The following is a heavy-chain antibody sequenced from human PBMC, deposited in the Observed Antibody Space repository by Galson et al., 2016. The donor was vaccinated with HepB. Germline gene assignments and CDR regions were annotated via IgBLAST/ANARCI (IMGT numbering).Heavy chain of an antibody. V-gene: IGHV3-23*01. CDR2: ISGGDGRT. CDR3: AKARGQWLGFDP. J-gene: IGHJ5*02. D-gene: IGHD6-19*01. Sequence: SLRLSCAASGFTLNNYAMSWVRQAAGKGLEWVSAISGGDGRTYYADSVRGRFTISRDKSENTLYLQMDSLRVEDTAIYYCAKARGQWLGFDPWGQGTLVTVSS. CDR1: GFTLNNYA.